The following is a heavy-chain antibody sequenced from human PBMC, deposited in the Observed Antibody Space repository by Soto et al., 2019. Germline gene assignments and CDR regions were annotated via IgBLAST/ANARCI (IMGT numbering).Heavy chain of an antibody. CDR3: ARDGANPITMVRGVIIRDFDY. Sequence: GGSLRLSCAASGFTFSSYGMHWVRQAPGKGLEWVAVIWYDGSNKYYADSVKGRFTISRDNSKNTLYLQMNSLRAEDTAVYYCARDGANPITMVRGVIIRDFDYWGQGTLVTVSS. CDR2: IWYDGSNK. J-gene: IGHJ4*02. D-gene: IGHD3-10*01. V-gene: IGHV3-33*01. CDR1: GFTFSSYG.